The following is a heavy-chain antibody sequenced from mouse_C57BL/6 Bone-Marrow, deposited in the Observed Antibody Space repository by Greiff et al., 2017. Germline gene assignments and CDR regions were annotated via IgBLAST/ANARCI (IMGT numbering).Heavy chain of an antibody. CDR3: ARRGYSNYPYYFDY. CDR1: GFTFSSYG. J-gene: IGHJ2*01. CDR2: ISSGGSYT. D-gene: IGHD2-5*01. V-gene: IGHV5-6*02. Sequence: EVKLVESGGDLVKPGGSLKLSCAASGFTFSSYGMSWVRQTPDKRLEWVATISSGGSYTYYPDSVKGRFTISRDNAKNTLYLQMSSLKSEDTAMYYCARRGYSNYPYYFDYWGQGTTLSVSS.